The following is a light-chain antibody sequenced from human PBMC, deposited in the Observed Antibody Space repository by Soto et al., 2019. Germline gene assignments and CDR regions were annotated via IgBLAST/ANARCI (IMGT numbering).Light chain of an antibody. CDR3: QHYRNWPPRYT. J-gene: IGKJ2*01. CDR1: QSVSSN. V-gene: IGKV3-15*01. Sequence: EIVMPPSPATLSVSPGERATLSCRASQSVSSNLAWYQQRPGQAPRLLIYGASTRATGIPARFSGSGSGTEFTLTISSLQSEDFAVYYCQHYRNWPPRYTFGQGTKLEVK. CDR2: GAS.